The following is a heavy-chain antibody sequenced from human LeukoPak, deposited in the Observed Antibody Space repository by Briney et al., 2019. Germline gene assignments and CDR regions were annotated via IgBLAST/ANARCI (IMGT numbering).Heavy chain of an antibody. CDR1: GYTFTSYG. CDR2: ISAYNGNT. J-gene: IGHJ6*03. D-gene: IGHD2-2*02. CDR3: ARDSTDIVVVPAAIHSSPMDV. Sequence: ASVKVSCKASGYTFTSYGISWVRQAPGQGLEWMGWISAYNGNTNYAQKLQGRVTITTDTSTSTAYMELRSLRSDDTAVYSCARDSTDIVVVPAAIHSSPMDVWGKGTTVTVSS. V-gene: IGHV1-18*01.